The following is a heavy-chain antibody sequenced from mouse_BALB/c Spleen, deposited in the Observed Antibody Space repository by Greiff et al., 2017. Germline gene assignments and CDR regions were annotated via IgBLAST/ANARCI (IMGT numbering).Heavy chain of an antibody. Sequence: QVQLQQSGAGLVKPGASVKLSCKASGYTFTEYIIHWVKQRSGQGLEWIGWFYPGSGSIKYNEKFKDKATLTADKSSSTVYMELSRLTSEDSAVYFCARHGFRVITTPWYFDVWGAGTTVTVSS. V-gene: IGHV1-62-2*01. CDR2: FYPGSGSI. CDR3: ARHGFRVITTPWYFDV. CDR1: GYTFTEYI. J-gene: IGHJ1*01. D-gene: IGHD1-1*01.